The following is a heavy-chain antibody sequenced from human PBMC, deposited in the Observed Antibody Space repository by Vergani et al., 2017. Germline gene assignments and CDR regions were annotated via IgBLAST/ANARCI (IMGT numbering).Heavy chain of an antibody. V-gene: IGHV1-24*01. CDR3: ATDRELSGYDMGDYYYYGMDV. D-gene: IGHD5-12*01. CDR1: GYTLPELS. J-gene: IGHJ6*02. Sequence: QVQLVQSGAEVKKPGASVTVSCKVSGYTLPELSMHWVRPAPGKGLEWMGGFDPEDGETIYAEKFQGRVTITADTSTDTAYMELSSLRSEDTDVYYCATDRELSGYDMGDYYYYGMDVWGQGTTVTVSS. CDR2: FDPEDGET.